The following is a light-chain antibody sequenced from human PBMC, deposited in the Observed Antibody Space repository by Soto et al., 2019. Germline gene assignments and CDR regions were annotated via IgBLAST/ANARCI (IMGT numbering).Light chain of an antibody. CDR1: QSLRHHNGYYY. Sequence: DIVMTQSPLSLPVTPGEPASISCRSSQSLRHHNGYYYLDWYLQKPGQSPQVLIYLGSNRASGVPDRVSGSGSGTVFTLKISRVEAEDVGVYYRIQTLQAPYSFGQGTKLEIK. CDR2: LGS. J-gene: IGKJ2*01. V-gene: IGKV2-28*01. CDR3: IQTLQAPYS.